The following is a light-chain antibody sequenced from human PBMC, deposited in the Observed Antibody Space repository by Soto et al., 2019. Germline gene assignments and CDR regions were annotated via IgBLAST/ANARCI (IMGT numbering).Light chain of an antibody. Sequence: DIQMTQSPSSLSASVGDRVTITCRASQAISNYLAWYQQKPGKAPKLLIYGAFTLQSGVPSRFSGSASGTEFTLTINSLQPEDVATYYCQKYFSAPRTFGQGTKVEIK. J-gene: IGKJ1*01. V-gene: IGKV1-27*01. CDR2: GAF. CDR3: QKYFSAPRT. CDR1: QAISNY.